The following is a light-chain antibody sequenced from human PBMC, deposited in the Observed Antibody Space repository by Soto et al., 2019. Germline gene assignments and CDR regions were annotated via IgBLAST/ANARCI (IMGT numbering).Light chain of an antibody. V-gene: IGKV1-5*01. CDR3: QHYNSYPYT. CDR1: QSISAW. J-gene: IGKJ2*01. Sequence: DIQMTQSPSTLSASVGDRVTITCRASQSISAWLAWYQQKPGKAPKLLIYDASTLEVGVPSRFSGSGSGTEFTLSISSLQADDFASYYCQHYNSYPYTFGQGTKLDI. CDR2: DAS.